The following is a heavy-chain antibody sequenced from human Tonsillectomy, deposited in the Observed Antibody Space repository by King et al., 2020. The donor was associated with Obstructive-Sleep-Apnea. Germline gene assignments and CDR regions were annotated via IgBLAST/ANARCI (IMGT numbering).Heavy chain of an antibody. CDR2: IYPGDSAS. V-gene: IGHV5-51*01. CDR1: GYNFTNYW. D-gene: IGHD3-3*01. J-gene: IGHJ4*02. CDR3: TGRDRFLEWRGFDF. Sequence: QLVQSGAEMKKPGESLKISCKGSGYNFTNYWIAWVRQMPGKGLEWMGIIYPGDSASRYSPSFQGQVTISIDKSINTAYLQWSSLKASDTAMYYCTGRDRFLEWRGFDFWGQGTLVTVSS.